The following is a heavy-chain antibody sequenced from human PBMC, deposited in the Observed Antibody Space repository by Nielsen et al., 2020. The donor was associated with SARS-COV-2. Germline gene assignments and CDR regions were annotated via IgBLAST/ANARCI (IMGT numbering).Heavy chain of an antibody. D-gene: IGHD6-19*01. CDR3: ARGTGTVAGTIDY. Sequence: GESLKISCAASRFTFSSYGMHWVRQAPGKGLEWVAVISYDGSFNYYADSVKGRFTISRDNSKNTLYLQMNSLRAEDTAVYYCARGTGTVAGTIDYWGQGALVTVSS. CDR1: RFTFSSYG. J-gene: IGHJ4*02. V-gene: IGHV3-30*03. CDR2: ISYDGSFN.